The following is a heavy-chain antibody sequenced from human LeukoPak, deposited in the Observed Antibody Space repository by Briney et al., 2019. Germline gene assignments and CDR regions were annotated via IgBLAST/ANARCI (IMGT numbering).Heavy chain of an antibody. CDR3: ARGTYYYDSSGHNWFDP. J-gene: IGHJ5*02. Sequence: GASVKVSCKASGGTFSSYAISWVRQAPGQGLEWMGGIIPIFGTANYAQKFQGRVTITTDESTSTAYMELSSLRSEDTAVYYCARGTYYYDSSGHNWFDPWGQGTLVTVSS. V-gene: IGHV1-69*05. D-gene: IGHD3-22*01. CDR1: GGTFSSYA. CDR2: IIPIFGTA.